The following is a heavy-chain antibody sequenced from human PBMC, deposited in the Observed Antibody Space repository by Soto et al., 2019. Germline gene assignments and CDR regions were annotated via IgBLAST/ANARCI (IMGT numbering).Heavy chain of an antibody. CDR2: IYYSGST. CDR1: GGSISSYY. D-gene: IGHD5-12*01. V-gene: IGHV4-59*01. J-gene: IGHJ4*02. CDR3: VALTDGYFDY. Sequence: SETLSLTCTVSGGSISSYYWSWIRQPPGKGLEWIGYIYYSGSTNYNPSLKSRVTISVDTSKNQFSLKLSSVTAADTAVYYCVALTDGYFDYWGQGPLVTVSS.